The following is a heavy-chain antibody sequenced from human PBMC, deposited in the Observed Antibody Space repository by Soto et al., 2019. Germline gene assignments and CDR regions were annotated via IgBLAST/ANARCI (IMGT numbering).Heavy chain of an antibody. CDR3: AKDGGPNGVAAY. CDR2: ISSDGSNK. Sequence: QVQLVESGGGVVQPGRSLRLSCAVSGFTFSSYGMHWVRQAPGKGLEWVAVISSDGSNKYYADSVKGRFTISRDNSKSPLYLQMNSLRSEDTAVYYCAKDGGPNGVAAYWGQGTLVTVAS. V-gene: IGHV3-30*18. CDR1: GFTFSSYG. J-gene: IGHJ4*02. D-gene: IGHD2-8*01.